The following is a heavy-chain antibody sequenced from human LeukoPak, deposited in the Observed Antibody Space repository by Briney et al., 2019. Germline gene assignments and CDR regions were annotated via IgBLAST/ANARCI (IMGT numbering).Heavy chain of an antibody. CDR1: GFTFSSYS. V-gene: IGHV3-21*01. CDR2: ISSSSSYI. CDR3: ASFGLAVYVY. J-gene: IGHJ4*02. Sequence: GSLRLSCAASGFTFSSYSMNWVRQAPGKGLEWVSSISSSSSYIYYEDSVKGRFTISRDNAKNSLYLQMNSLRAEDTAVYYCASFGLAVYVYWGQGTLVTVSS. D-gene: IGHD3/OR15-3a*01.